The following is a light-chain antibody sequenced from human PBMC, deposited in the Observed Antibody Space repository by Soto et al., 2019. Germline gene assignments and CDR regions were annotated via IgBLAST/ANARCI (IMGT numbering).Light chain of an antibody. CDR1: SSNIGAGYD. Sequence: QSVLTRPPSVSGAPGQRVTISCTGSSSNIGAGYDVHWYQQLPGTAPKLLIYGNGNRPSGVPDRFSGSKSGTSASLAITGLQAEDEADYYCQSYDSSLSGYVFGTGTKVTVL. V-gene: IGLV1-40*01. CDR3: QSYDSSLSGYV. CDR2: GNG. J-gene: IGLJ1*01.